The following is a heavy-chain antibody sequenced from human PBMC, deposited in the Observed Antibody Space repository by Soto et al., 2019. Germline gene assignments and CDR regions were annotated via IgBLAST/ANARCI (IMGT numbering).Heavy chain of an antibody. V-gene: IGHV1-69*06. J-gene: IGHJ3*02. Sequence: QVQLVQSGAEVKKPGSSVKVSCKASGGTFISYAISWVRQAPGQGLEWMGGIIPIFGTANYAQKFQGRVTITADKSTSTAYMELSSLRSEDTAVYYCARDTGYDILTGYATGDIWGQGTMVTVSS. D-gene: IGHD3-9*01. CDR2: IIPIFGTA. CDR3: ARDTGYDILTGYATGDI. CDR1: GGTFISYA.